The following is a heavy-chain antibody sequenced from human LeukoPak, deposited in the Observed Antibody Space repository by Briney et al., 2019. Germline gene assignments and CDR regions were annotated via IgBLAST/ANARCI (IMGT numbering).Heavy chain of an antibody. Sequence: GESLKISCKGSGYSFTSYWISWVRQMPGKGLEWMGRIDPSDSYTNYSPSFQGQVTISADKSISTAYLQWSSLKASDTAMYYCARVDTAMVPSPYYYYGMDVWGKGTTVTVSS. CDR3: ARVDTAMVPSPYYYYGMDV. D-gene: IGHD5-18*01. CDR1: GYSFTSYW. CDR2: IDPSDSYT. V-gene: IGHV5-10-1*01. J-gene: IGHJ6*04.